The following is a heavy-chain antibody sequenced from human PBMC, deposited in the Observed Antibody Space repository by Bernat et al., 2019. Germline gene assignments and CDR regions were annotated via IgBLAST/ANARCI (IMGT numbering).Heavy chain of an antibody. D-gene: IGHD5-12*01. CDR2: ISTSGSTI. V-gene: IGHV3-48*03. Sequence: EVQLVESGGGLVQPGGSLRLTCAVSGFTFSSYEMNWVRQAPGKGLEWVSYISTSGSTIHYADSVKGRFTISRDNAKNSLYLQMNNLRAEDTAVYYCVREIRGYGRYGGWGQGTLVTVSS. CDR3: VREIRGYGRYGG. CDR1: GFTFSSYE. J-gene: IGHJ4*02.